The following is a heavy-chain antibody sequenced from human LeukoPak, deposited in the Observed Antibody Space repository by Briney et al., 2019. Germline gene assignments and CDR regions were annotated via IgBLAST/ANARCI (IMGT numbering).Heavy chain of an antibody. CDR3: ARAGGHDYSNTRDY. V-gene: IGHV4-34*01. Sequence: PSETLSLICAVYGGSFSGYYWSWIRQPPGKGLEWIGEINHSGSTNYNPSLKSRVTISVDTSKNQFSLKLSSVTAADTAVYYCARAGGHDYSNTRDYWGQGTLVTVSS. J-gene: IGHJ4*02. CDR1: GGSFSGYY. CDR2: INHSGST. D-gene: IGHD4-11*01.